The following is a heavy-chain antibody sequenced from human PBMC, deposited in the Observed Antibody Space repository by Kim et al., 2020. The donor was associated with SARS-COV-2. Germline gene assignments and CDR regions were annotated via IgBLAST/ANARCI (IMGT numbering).Heavy chain of an antibody. Sequence: GGSLRLSCAASGFTFSTFTMSWVRQAPGKGLEWVSAMYGRGDTFYADSVKGRFTISRDNSRATVYLQMNSLRPEDTAIYYCAKDRKPDSGWPIDSWARGTLVTVS. CDR2: MYGRGDT. V-gene: IGHV3-23*01. CDR3: AKDRKPDSGWPIDS. J-gene: IGHJ4*02. D-gene: IGHD6-19*01. CDR1: GFTFSTFT.